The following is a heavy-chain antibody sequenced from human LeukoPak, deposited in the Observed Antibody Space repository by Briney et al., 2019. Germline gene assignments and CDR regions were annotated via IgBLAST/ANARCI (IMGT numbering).Heavy chain of an antibody. Sequence: GEALRISCKGSGYSFTSFWIGWVRQIPRKGLGWMGRIDSNECYTNYSPSLQGDVTISADKCISTAYLQWISLKASDAAMYYCARRVVAGPGDYCGMDVWGKGTTVTVSS. CDR2: IDSNECYT. J-gene: IGHJ6*04. D-gene: IGHD2-15*01. CDR1: GYSFTSFW. V-gene: IGHV5-10-1*01. CDR3: ARRVVAGPGDYCGMDV.